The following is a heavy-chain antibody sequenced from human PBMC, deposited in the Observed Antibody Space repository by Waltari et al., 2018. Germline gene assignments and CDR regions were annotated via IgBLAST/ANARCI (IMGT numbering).Heavy chain of an antibody. CDR3: ARDLYSGSYSDDY. Sequence: EVQLVESGGDLVQPGGSLRLSCVASGFSLSSYWMSWVRQAPGKGLGGVANIKQDGTIKCYVGSVKGRFTITRDNAKNSLYLQMNSLRGDDTAVYYCARDLYSGSYSDDYWGQGTLVTVSS. CDR2: IKQDGTIK. V-gene: IGHV3-7*01. D-gene: IGHD1-26*01. J-gene: IGHJ4*02. CDR1: GFSLSSYW.